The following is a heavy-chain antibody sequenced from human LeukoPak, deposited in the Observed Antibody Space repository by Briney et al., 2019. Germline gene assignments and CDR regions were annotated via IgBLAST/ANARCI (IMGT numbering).Heavy chain of an antibody. D-gene: IGHD6-13*01. Sequence: SETLSLTCTVSGGSISSYYWSWIRQPAGKGLEWIGRIYTSGSTNYNPSLKSRVTMSVDTSKNQFSLKLSPVTAADTAVYYCARDQVFSSSWYMDYYFDYWGQGTLVTVSS. J-gene: IGHJ4*02. CDR2: IYTSGST. V-gene: IGHV4-4*07. CDR1: GGSISSYY. CDR3: ARDQVFSSSWYMDYYFDY.